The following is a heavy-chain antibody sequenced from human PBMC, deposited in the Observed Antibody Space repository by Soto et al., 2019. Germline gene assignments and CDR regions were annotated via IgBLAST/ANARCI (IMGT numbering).Heavy chain of an antibody. CDR1: GGTFSSYA. V-gene: IGHV1-69*13. CDR3: AKECIAANYYYYGMDV. D-gene: IGHD6-13*01. Sequence: SVKVSCKASGGTFSSYAISWVRQAPGQGLEWMGGVIPIFGTANYAQKFQGRVTITADESTSTAYMELSSLRSEDTAVYYCAKECIAANYYYYGMDVWGQGTTVTVSS. J-gene: IGHJ6*02. CDR2: VIPIFGTA.